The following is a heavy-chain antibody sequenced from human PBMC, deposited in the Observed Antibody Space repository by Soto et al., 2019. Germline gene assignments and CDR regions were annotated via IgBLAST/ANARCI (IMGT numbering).Heavy chain of an antibody. CDR1: GFTFSTHA. V-gene: IGHV3-48*02. Sequence: EVQLVESGGGLVQPGGSLRLSCAVSGFTFSTHATNWVRQAPGKGLEWVAYIHGTRSIIYYADSVKGRFTISRDNAKNSLFLQMDSLRDEDTAVYYCARDARNADYDYWGQGTLVTVSS. D-gene: IGHD3-16*01. J-gene: IGHJ4*02. CDR2: IHGTRSII. CDR3: ARDARNADYDY.